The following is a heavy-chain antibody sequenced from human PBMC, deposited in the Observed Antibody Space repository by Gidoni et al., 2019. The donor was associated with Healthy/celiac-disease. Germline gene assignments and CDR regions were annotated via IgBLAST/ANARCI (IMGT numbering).Heavy chain of an antibody. J-gene: IGHJ4*02. CDR2: IYPGDSDT. CDR3: ARQWERSSYFDY. CDR1: GYSFTSYW. Sequence: EVQLVQSGAEVKTPGASLKISCKGSGYSFTSYWIGWLRQMPGKGLESMVIIYPGDSDTRYSPSFQGQVTISADKSISTAYLQWSSRKASDSAMYYCARQWERSSYFDYWGQGTLVTVSS. D-gene: IGHD1-26*01. V-gene: IGHV5-51*01.